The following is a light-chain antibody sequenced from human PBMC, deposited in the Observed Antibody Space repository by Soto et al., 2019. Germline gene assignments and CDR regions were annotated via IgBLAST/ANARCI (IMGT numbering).Light chain of an antibody. CDR1: QDIGYH. J-gene: IGKJ1*01. Sequence: DIQMTQSPSAMSAAVGDRVTITCRASQDIGYHLGWFQQKPGKAPKRLIYSASSLDSGVPLRFRATGSWTEFTVTIRSLQPEDFATYYCQLHTTYPRPFGQGTKVEV. CDR3: QLHTTYPRP. V-gene: IGKV1-17*03. CDR2: SAS.